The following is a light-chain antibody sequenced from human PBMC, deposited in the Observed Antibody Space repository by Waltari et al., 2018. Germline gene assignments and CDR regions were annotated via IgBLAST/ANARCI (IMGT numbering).Light chain of an antibody. Sequence: QSVLTQPPSASGTPGQTVTISCSGSRSNIGRHHVSWYQQLPGTAPKLLIYRNTQRPSGVPDRFSGSKSGTSASLAISGLRSEDEADYYCAAWDDSLSGVVFGGGTKLTVL. CDR1: RSNIGRHH. J-gene: IGLJ2*01. CDR2: RNT. V-gene: IGLV1-47*01. CDR3: AAWDDSLSGVV.